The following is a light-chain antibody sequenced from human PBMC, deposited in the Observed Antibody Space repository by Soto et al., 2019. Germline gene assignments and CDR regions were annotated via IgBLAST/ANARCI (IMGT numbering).Light chain of an antibody. CDR2: GAS. CDR3: QQYGTSRA. Sequence: EIVLTQSPGTLSLSPEEKATLSCRASQSVSNNYLAWYQQKPGQAPRLLIYGASSRATGIPDRFSGSGSGTDFTLTISRLEPEDFAVYYCQQYGTSRAFGQGTKV. J-gene: IGKJ1*01. V-gene: IGKV3-20*01. CDR1: QSVSNNY.